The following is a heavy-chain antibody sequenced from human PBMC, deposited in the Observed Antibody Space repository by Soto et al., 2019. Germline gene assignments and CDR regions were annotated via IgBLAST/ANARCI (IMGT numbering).Heavy chain of an antibody. CDR2: IWYDGSNK. CDR1: GFTFSSYG. J-gene: IGHJ4*02. CDR3: ARTGPDYYDSSAMDY. V-gene: IGHV3-33*01. D-gene: IGHD3-22*01. Sequence: QVQLVESGGGVVQPGRSLRLSCAASGFTFSSYGMHWVRQAPGKGLEWVAVIWYDGSNKYYADSVKGRFTISRDNSKNTLYLQMNSLRAEDTAVYYCARTGPDYYDSSAMDYWGQGTLVTVSS.